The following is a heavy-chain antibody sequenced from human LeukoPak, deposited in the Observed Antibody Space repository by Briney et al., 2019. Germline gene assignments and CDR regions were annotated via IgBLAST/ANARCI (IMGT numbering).Heavy chain of an antibody. CDR1: GYTFTRYY. D-gene: IGHD3-22*01. J-gene: IGHJ4*02. Sequence: ASVKVSCKASGYTFTRYYMHWVRQAPGQGLEWMGIINPSGGSTSYAQKFQGRVTMTRDMSTSTVYMELSSLRSEDTAVYYCARYYYDSSDFKVGYFDYWGQGTLVTVSS. CDR2: INPSGGST. CDR3: ARYYYDSSDFKVGYFDY. V-gene: IGHV1-46*01.